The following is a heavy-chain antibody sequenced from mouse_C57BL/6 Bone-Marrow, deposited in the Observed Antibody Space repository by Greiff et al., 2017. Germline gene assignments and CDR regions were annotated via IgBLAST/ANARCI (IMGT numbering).Heavy chain of an antibody. CDR2: IYPRSGNT. CDR3: ALIYDGYLWYFDV. V-gene: IGHV1-81*01. D-gene: IGHD2-3*01. J-gene: IGHJ1*03. CDR1: GYTFTSYG. Sequence: VKLMESGAELARPGASVKLSCKASGYTFTSYGISWVKQRTGQGLEWIGEIYPRSGNTYYNEKFKGKATLTADKSSSTAYMELRSLTSEDSAVYFCALIYDGYLWYFDVWGTGTTVTVSS.